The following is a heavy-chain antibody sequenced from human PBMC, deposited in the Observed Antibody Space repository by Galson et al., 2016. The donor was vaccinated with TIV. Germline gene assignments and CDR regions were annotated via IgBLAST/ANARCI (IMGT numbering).Heavy chain of an antibody. D-gene: IGHD3-3*01. CDR1: GGSITSHY. V-gene: IGHV4-59*11. CDR3: ARRGNITIFGVPYPDYYYYMDV. Sequence: SETLSLTCTVSGGSITSHYWSWIRQPPGKGLEWIASLFYSGSRNFNSSFKSRVTVSLDTSKNQFSLKLKSVTAADTAVYYCARRGNITIFGVPYPDYYYYMDVWGKGTTVTVSS. CDR2: LFYSGSR. J-gene: IGHJ6*03.